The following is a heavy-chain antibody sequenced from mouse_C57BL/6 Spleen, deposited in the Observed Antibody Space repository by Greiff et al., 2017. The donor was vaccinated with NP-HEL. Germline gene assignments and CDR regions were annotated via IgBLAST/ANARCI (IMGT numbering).Heavy chain of an antibody. J-gene: IGHJ4*01. CDR2: INPSSGYT. Sequence: VQLQQSGAELAKPGASVKLSCKASGYTFTSYWMHWVKQRPGQGLEWIGYINPSSGYTKYIQKFKDKATLTADKSSSTAYMQLSSLTYEDSAFYYCARGGTGSPNAMGYWGQGASVTASS. CDR3: ARGGTGSPNAMGY. D-gene: IGHD3-3*01. V-gene: IGHV1-7*01. CDR1: GYTFTSYW.